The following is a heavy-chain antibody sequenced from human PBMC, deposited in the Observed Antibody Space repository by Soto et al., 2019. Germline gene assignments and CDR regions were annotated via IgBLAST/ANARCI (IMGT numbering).Heavy chain of an antibody. CDR1: GFTFTSSA. Sequence: QMQLVQSGPEVKKPGTSVKVSCKASGFTFTSSAVQWVRQARGQRLEWIGWIVVGSGNTNYAQKFQERVTITRDMSTSTAYMELSSLRSEDTAVYYCAADGYSSSSPPDYYYYGMDVWGQGPTVTVSS. J-gene: IGHJ6*02. D-gene: IGHD6-6*01. V-gene: IGHV1-58*01. CDR2: IVVGSGNT. CDR3: AADGYSSSSPPDYYYYGMDV.